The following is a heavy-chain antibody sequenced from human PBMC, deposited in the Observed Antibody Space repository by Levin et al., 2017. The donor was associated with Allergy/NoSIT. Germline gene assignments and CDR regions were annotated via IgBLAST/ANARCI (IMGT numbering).Heavy chain of an antibody. Sequence: GGSLRLSCAASGFTFSNAWMSWVRQAPGKGLEWVGRIKSKTDGGTTDYAAPVKGRFTISRDDSKNTLYLQMNSLKTEDTAVYYCTTEGEYYDILTGYYRMFGVYYFDYWGQGTLVTVSS. CDR1: GFTFSNAW. CDR2: IKSKTDGGTT. J-gene: IGHJ4*02. D-gene: IGHD3-9*01. V-gene: IGHV3-15*01. CDR3: TTEGEYYDILTGYYRMFGVYYFDY.